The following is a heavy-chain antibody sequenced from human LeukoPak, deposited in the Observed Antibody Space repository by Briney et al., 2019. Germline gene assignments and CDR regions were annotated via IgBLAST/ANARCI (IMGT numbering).Heavy chain of an antibody. CDR1: GGSISSGDYH. CDR3: ARAVERITIFGVVAADAFDI. D-gene: IGHD3-3*01. V-gene: IGHV4-30-4*08. J-gene: IGHJ3*02. CDR2: IYYSGST. Sequence: PSQTLSLTCTVSGGSISSGDYHWSWIRQPPGKGLEWIGYIYYSGSTYYNPSLKSRVTISVDTSKNQFSLKLSSVTAADTAVYYCARAVERITIFGVVAADAFDIWGQGTMVTVSS.